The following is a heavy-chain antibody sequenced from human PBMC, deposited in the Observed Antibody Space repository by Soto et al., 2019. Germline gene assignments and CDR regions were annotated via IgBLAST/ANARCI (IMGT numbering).Heavy chain of an antibody. J-gene: IGHJ6*02. V-gene: IGHV1-69*13. CDR2: IIPIFGTA. Sequence: SVKVSCKASGGPFSSYAISWVRQAPGQGHEWMGGIIPIFGTANYAQKFQGRVTITADEVTSTAYMELSNLRSEDTAVYYCARVGYCSSTSCYVHGMYVWGQGTTVTVSS. CDR3: ARVGYCSSTSCYVHGMYV. D-gene: IGHD2-2*03. CDR1: GGPFSSYA.